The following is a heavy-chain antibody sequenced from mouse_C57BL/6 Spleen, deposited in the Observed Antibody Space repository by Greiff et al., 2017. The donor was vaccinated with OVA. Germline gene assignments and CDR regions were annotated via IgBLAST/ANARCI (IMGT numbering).Heavy chain of an antibody. CDR2: INPNNGGT. CDR3: ARAVYSNYYFDY. V-gene: IGHV1-22*01. J-gene: IGHJ2*01. D-gene: IGHD2-5*01. CDR1: GYTFTDYN. Sequence: EVQLQQSGPELVKPGASVKMSCKASGYTFTDYNMHWVKQSHGKSLEWIGYINPNNGGTSYNQKFKGKATLTVNKSSSTAYMELRSLTSEASAVYYCARAVYSNYYFDYWGQGTTLTVSS.